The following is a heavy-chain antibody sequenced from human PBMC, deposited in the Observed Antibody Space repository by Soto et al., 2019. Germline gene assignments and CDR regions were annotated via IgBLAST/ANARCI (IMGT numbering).Heavy chain of an antibody. CDR3: AKDDYDFWSGQRSAFDM. CDR2: ISHDGTSQ. V-gene: IGHV3-30*18. CDR1: GFTFRDYG. D-gene: IGHD3-3*01. J-gene: IGHJ3*02. Sequence: QVHLVESGGGVVQPGRSLRLSCAASGFTFRDYGMHWVRQAPGKGLEWVAFISHDGTSQYSADSVKGRFTISRDNAKNTVYLEMKSLRVEETAVFYCAKDDYDFWSGQRSAFDMWGQGTMVIVSS.